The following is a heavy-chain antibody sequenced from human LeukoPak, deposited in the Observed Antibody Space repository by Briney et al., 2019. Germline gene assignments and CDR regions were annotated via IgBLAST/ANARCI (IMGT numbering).Heavy chain of an antibody. Sequence: PSETLSLTCTVSGGSISSSSYYWGWIRQPPGKGLEWIGSIYYSGSTYYNPFLKSRVTISVDTSKNQFSLKLSSVTAAATAVYYCAGIAVAGTVNYYYYYGMDVWGQGTTVTVSS. V-gene: IGHV4-39*01. CDR1: GGSISSSSYY. CDR3: AGIAVAGTVNYYYYYGMDV. D-gene: IGHD6-19*01. CDR2: IYYSGST. J-gene: IGHJ6*02.